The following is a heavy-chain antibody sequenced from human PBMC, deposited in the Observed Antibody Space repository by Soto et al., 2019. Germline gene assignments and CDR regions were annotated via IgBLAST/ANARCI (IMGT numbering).Heavy chain of an antibody. D-gene: IGHD3-9*01. V-gene: IGHV3-23*04. J-gene: IGHJ4*02. CDR1: GFTFSLSA. CDR2: ISGGGSSK. Sequence: EVQLVESGGGFVQPGESLRLSCAASGFTFSLSAMSWVRQAPGRGLEWVSSISGGGSSKDYAESVKGRFTISRDNSKNTVHLQMNSLRAEDTAVYYCAKGPEYDILTGCDFWGQGALVTVSS. CDR3: AKGPEYDILTGCDF.